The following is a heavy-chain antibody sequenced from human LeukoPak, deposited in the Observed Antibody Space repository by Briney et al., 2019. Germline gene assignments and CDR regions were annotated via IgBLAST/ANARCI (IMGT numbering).Heavy chain of an antibody. V-gene: IGHV3-23*01. D-gene: IGHD5-24*01. CDR1: GFTFTNYG. CDR3: AKGGARDGYKV. CDR2: ITASGDT. J-gene: IGHJ4*02. Sequence: PGGSLRLSCATSGFTFTNYGMTWVRQAPGTGLEWVSSITASGDTHYADSVKGHFTIPRDNSKNTLYLQMNSLRAEDTAVYYCAKGGARDGYKVWGQGILVTVSS.